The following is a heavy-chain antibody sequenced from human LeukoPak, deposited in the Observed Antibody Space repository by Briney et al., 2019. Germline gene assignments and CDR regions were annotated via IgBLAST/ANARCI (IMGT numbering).Heavy chain of an antibody. J-gene: IGHJ6*02. CDR1: GYTLTGYY. V-gene: IGHV1-2*04. Sequence: GASVKVSCKASGYTLTGYYMHWVRQAPGQGLEWMGWINPNSGGTNYAQKFQGWVTMTRDTSISTAYMELSRLRSDDTAVYYCARGIAAAGTGYYYYGMDVWGQGTTVTVSS. CDR3: ARGIAAAGTGYYYYGMDV. D-gene: IGHD6-13*01. CDR2: INPNSGGT.